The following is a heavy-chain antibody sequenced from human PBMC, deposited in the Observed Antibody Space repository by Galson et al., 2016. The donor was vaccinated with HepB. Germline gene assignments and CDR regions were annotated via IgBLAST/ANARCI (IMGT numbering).Heavy chain of an antibody. Sequence: LRLSCAASGFNFRGYAMHWVRQAPGKGLEWVSLISHDGHNEHLIDSVKGRFTLSRDNSKSILYLQMDRLRPEDTATYYCAHLTIWEKWSVPWGQGTLVIVSS. J-gene: IGHJ5*01. D-gene: IGHD7-27*01. CDR2: ISHDGHNE. CDR3: AHLTIWEKWSVP. V-gene: IGHV3-30*04. CDR1: GFNFRGYA.